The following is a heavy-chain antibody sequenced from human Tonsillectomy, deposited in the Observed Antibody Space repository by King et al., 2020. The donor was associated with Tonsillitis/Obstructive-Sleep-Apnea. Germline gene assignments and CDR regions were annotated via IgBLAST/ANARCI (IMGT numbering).Heavy chain of an antibody. CDR2: ISSSSSYI. Sequence: VQLVESGGGLVKPGGSLRLSCAASGFTFSSYSMNWVRQAPGEGLEWVSSISSSSSYIYYADAVKGRFTISRDNAKNSLYLQMNSLRAEDTAVYYCARGKMGGDYWGQGTLVTVSS. J-gene: IGHJ4*02. D-gene: IGHD2-8*01. V-gene: IGHV3-21*01. CDR1: GFTFSSYS. CDR3: ARGKMGGDY.